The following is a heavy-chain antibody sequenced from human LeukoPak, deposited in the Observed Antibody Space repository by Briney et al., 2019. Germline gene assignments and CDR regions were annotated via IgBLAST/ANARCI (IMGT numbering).Heavy chain of an antibody. J-gene: IGHJ4*02. CDR1: GFTFNNYW. CDR3: ARVLYSSGWRTFDY. CDR2: IKQDGSEK. D-gene: IGHD6-19*01. Sequence: GGSLRLSCAASGFTFNNYWMTWVRQAPGKGLEWVANIKQDGSEKYYVDSVKGRFTISRDNAKNSLYLQMNSLRAEDTAVYYCARVLYSSGWRTFDYWGQGTLVTVSS. V-gene: IGHV3-7*01.